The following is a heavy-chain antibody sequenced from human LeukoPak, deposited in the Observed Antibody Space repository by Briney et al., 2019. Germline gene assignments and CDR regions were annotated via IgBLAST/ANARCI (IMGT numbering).Heavy chain of an antibody. CDR2: IIPIFGTA. CDR1: GGTFSSYA. D-gene: IGHD5-18*01. CDR3: ARHQSPAAQLWLRGPEYFQH. Sequence: SVKVSCKASGGTFSSYAISWVRQTPGQGLEWMGRIIPIFGTANYAQKFQGRVTITTDEPTSTAYMELSSLRSEDTAVYYCARHQSPAAQLWLRGPEYFQHWGQGTLVTVSS. J-gene: IGHJ1*01. V-gene: IGHV1-69*05.